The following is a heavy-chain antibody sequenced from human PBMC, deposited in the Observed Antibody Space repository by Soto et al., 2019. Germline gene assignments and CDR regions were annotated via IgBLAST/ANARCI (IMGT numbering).Heavy chain of an antibody. Sequence: GESLKISCKGSGYSFTSYWISWVRQMPGKGLEWMGRIDPSDSYTNYSPSFQGHVTISADKSISTAYLQWSSLKASDTAMYYCARTLGYCSSTSCPPLGNWFDPWGQGTLGTVSS. D-gene: IGHD2-2*01. CDR2: IDPSDSYT. V-gene: IGHV5-10-1*01. CDR3: ARTLGYCSSTSCPPLGNWFDP. J-gene: IGHJ5*02. CDR1: GYSFTSYW.